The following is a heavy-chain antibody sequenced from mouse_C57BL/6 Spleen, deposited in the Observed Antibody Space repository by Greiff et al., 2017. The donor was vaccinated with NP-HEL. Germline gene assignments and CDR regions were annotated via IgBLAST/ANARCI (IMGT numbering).Heavy chain of an antibody. J-gene: IGHJ2*01. CDR2: IHPDSGST. D-gene: IGHD2-4*01. V-gene: IGHV1-64*01. CDR3: ARTKGFDYESGFDY. CDR1: GYTFTSYW. Sequence: QVQLQQPGAELVKPGASVKLSCKASGYTFTSYWMHWVKQRPGQGLEWIGMIHPDSGSTNYNEKFKSKATLTVDKSSSTAYMQLSSLTSEDSAVYFCARTKGFDYESGFDYWGQGATVTVSS.